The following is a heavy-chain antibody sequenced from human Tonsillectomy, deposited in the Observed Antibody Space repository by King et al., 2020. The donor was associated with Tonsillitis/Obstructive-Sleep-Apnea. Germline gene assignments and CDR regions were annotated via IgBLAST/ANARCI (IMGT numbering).Heavy chain of an antibody. D-gene: IGHD6-6*01. Sequence: QLVQSGAEVKKPGASVKVSCKASGSTFTGSYMHWVRQAPGQGLEWMGWINPNSGGTNYAQKFQGRVTMTRDTSISTAYMELSRLRSVDTAVYYCASDLTFEYSISFALAAFDPWGQGTLVTLSS. CDR2: INPNSGGT. V-gene: IGHV1-2*02. CDR1: GSTFTGSY. CDR3: ASDLTFEYSISFALAAFDP. J-gene: IGHJ5*02.